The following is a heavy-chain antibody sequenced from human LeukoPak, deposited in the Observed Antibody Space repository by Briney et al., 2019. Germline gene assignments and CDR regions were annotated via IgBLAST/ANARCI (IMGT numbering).Heavy chain of an antibody. Sequence: ASVKVSCKASGYTFTNYYIHWVRQAPGQGLEWMGIINPSGGSTSYPQKFQGRVTMTRDTSTSTGYLELSSLRSEDTAVYYCARELRDSGYDLGHYYYYYGMDVWGKGTTVTVSS. CDR1: GYTFTNYY. J-gene: IGHJ6*04. V-gene: IGHV1-46*01. CDR3: ARELRDSGYDLGHYYYYYGMDV. D-gene: IGHD5-12*01. CDR2: INPSGGST.